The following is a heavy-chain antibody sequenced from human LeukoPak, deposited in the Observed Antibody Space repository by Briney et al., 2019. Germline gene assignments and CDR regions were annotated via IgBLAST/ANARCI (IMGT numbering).Heavy chain of an antibody. CDR1: GFTFSSYA. CDR3: ARDNGYSYGYSYYYYGMDV. Sequence: GGSLRLSRAASGFTFSSYAMHWVRQAPGKGLEWVAVISYDGSNKYYADSVKGRFTISRDNSKNTLYLQMNSLRAEDTAVYYCARDNGYSYGYSYYYYGMDVWGQGTTVTVSS. CDR2: ISYDGSNK. J-gene: IGHJ6*02. D-gene: IGHD5-18*01. V-gene: IGHV3-30-3*01.